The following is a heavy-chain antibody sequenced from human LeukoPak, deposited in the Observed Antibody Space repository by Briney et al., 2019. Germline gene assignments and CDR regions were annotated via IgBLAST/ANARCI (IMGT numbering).Heavy chain of an antibody. D-gene: IGHD6-13*01. Sequence: GGSLRLSCAASGFTFSSYEMNWVRQAPGKGLEWVSYISSSGSTIYYADSVKGRFTISRDNAKNSLYLQMNSLRAEDTAVYYCAKGQSAAGRYRGDWFDPWGQGTLVTVSS. CDR3: AKGQSAAGRYRGDWFDP. CDR1: GFTFSSYE. CDR2: ISSSGSTI. V-gene: IGHV3-48*03. J-gene: IGHJ5*02.